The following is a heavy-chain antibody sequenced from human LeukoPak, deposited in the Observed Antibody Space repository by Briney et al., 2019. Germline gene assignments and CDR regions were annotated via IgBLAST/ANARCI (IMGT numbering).Heavy chain of an antibody. CDR1: GFTFSSYS. CDR3: ARDRPALYGDYYYGMDV. J-gene: IGHJ6*02. Sequence: GGSLRLSCAASGFTFSSYSMNWVRQAPGKGLEWVSSISSSSSYIYYADSVKGRFTISRDNAKNSLYLQMNSLRAEDTAAYYCARDRPALYGDYYYGMDVWGQGTTVTVSS. CDR2: ISSSSSYI. V-gene: IGHV3-21*01. D-gene: IGHD4-17*01.